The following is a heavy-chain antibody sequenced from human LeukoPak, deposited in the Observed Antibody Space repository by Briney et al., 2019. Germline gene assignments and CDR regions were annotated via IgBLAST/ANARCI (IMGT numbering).Heavy chain of an antibody. CDR3: ARDAPVWVVGATGDAFDI. CDR2: ISSSSSYI. D-gene: IGHD1-26*01. V-gene: IGHV3-21*01. CDR1: GFTFSSYS. Sequence: PGGSLRLSCAASGFTFSSYSMNCVRQAPGKGLEWVSSISSSSSYIYYADSVKGRFTISRDNAKNSLYLQMNSLRAEDTAVYYCARDAPVWVVGATGDAFDIWGQGTMVTVSS. J-gene: IGHJ3*02.